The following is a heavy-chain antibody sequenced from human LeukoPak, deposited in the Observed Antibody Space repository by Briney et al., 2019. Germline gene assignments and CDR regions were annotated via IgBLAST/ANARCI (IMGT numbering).Heavy chain of an antibody. CDR1: GFTFSSYG. V-gene: IGHV3-30*02. CDR2: IRYDGSNK. Sequence: GGSLRLSCAASGFTFSSYGMHWVRQAPGKGLEWVAFIRYDGSNKYYADSVKGRFTISRDNSKNTLYLQMNRLRAEDTAAYYCAKDQSITVIGGQEYYFDYWGQGTLVTVFS. J-gene: IGHJ4*02. D-gene: IGHD3-22*01. CDR3: AKDQSITVIGGQEYYFDY.